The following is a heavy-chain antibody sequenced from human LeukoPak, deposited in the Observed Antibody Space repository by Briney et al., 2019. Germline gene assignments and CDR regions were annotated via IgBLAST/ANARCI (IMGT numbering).Heavy chain of an antibody. V-gene: IGHV3-30*01. Sequence: PGRSLRLSCAASGFTFGNYAMHWVRQAPGKGLEWVAVISYDGSNKYYADSVKGRFTISRDNSKNTLYLQMNSLRAEDTAVYYCARDQFKTDCGSTSCPPSTWGQGTLVTVSS. CDR3: ARDQFKTDCGSTSCPPST. D-gene: IGHD2-2*01. J-gene: IGHJ5*02. CDR2: ISYDGSNK. CDR1: GFTFGNYA.